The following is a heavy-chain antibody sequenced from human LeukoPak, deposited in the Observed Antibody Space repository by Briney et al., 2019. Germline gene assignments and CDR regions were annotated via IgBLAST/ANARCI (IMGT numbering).Heavy chain of an antibody. J-gene: IGHJ4*02. V-gene: IGHV3-30*03. CDR3: AHSSSLI. CDR1: GFTFSSYG. Sequence: GRSLRLSCAASGFTFSSYGMHWVRQAPGKGLEWVAVISYDGSNKYYADSVKRRFTIARDNSKNTLYLQMNSLRAEDTAVYYCAHSSSLIWGQGTLVTVSS. D-gene: IGHD6-13*01. CDR2: ISYDGSNK.